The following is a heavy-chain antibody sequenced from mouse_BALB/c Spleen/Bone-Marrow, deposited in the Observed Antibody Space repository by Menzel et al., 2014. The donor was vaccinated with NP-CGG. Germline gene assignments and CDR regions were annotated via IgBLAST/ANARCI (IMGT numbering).Heavy chain of an antibody. V-gene: IGHV4-1*02. Sequence: EVMLVESGGGLVQPGGSLKLSCAASGFDFSRYWMSWVRQAPGKGLEWIGEINPDSSTINYTPSLKDKSIISRDNAKNTLYQQMSKVRSEDTALYYCGRQGYYGYFAYWGQGTLVTVSA. CDR2: INPDSSTI. J-gene: IGHJ3*01. D-gene: IGHD1-2*01. CDR1: GFDFSRYW. CDR3: GRQGYYGYFAY.